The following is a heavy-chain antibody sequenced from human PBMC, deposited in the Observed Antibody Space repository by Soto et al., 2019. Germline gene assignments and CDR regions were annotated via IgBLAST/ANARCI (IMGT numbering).Heavy chain of an antibody. CDR1: GFTFWNYG. D-gene: IGHD4-4*01. J-gene: IGHJ5*02. CDR3: ARAVSTTAVNWFDP. Sequence: QVQLVESGGGVVQPGRSLRLSCAASGFTFWNYGMHWVRQAPGKGPEWVATIWNNGNRKYYADSVTGRFTISRDNSRNTLYLEMNSLRGEDTAVYCCARAVSTTAVNWFDPWGQGTQVTVSS. V-gene: IGHV3-33*01. CDR2: IWNNGNRK.